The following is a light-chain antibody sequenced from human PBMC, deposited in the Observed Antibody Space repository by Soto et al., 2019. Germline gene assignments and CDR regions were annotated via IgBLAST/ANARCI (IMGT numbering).Light chain of an antibody. J-gene: IGKJ1*01. V-gene: IGKV1-39*01. CDR3: QQSYNTPRT. Sequence: DIQMTQAPSSLPASVGDRVSITCRASQTIGNYLNWYQQRPGKAPNLLSSAASTLQSGVPSRFSGSGSGTDFTLTITSLQPEDFATYYCQQSYNTPRTFGQGTKVEI. CDR1: QTIGNY. CDR2: AAS.